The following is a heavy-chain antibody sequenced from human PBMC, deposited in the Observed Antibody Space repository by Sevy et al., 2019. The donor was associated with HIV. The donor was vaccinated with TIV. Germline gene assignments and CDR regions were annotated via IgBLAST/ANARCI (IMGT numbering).Heavy chain of an antibody. CDR2: INQHGSEK. V-gene: IGHV3-7*01. CDR3: ARGGGGLDV. Sequence: GGSLRLSCAASTFTLNEYWMNWVRQAPGKGLEWVANINQHGSEKYFVDSVKGRFTISRDNAKNSLYLQMNSLRAEDTAGYYCARGGGGLDVWGQGTTVTVSS. CDR1: TFTLNEYW. D-gene: IGHD3-16*01. J-gene: IGHJ6*02.